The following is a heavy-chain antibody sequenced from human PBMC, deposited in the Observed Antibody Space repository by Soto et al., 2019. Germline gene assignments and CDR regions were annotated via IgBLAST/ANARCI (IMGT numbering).Heavy chain of an antibody. D-gene: IGHD3-3*01. V-gene: IGHV4-59*01. Sequence: SETRSLTCTVSGVSISSYYWSWIRQPPGKGLEWIGYIYYSGSTNYNPSLKSRVTISVDTSKNQFSLKLSSVTAADTAVYYCARGVYDFGSGTTTIWFDPWGEGTLVTVPQ. CDR3: ARGVYDFGSGTTTIWFDP. J-gene: IGHJ5*02. CDR1: GVSISSYY. CDR2: IYYSGST.